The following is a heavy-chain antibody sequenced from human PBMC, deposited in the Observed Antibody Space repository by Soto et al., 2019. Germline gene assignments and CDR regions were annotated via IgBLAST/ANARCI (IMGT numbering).Heavy chain of an antibody. CDR1: GYTFTSYD. J-gene: IGHJ5*02. Sequence: QVQLVQSGAEVKKPGASVKVSCKASGYTFTSYDINWVRQATGQGLEWMGWMNPNSGNTGYAQKFQGRVTMTRNTSISTAYMELGSLRSEDTAVYYCARGREWFGPGEGWFAPWGQGTLVTVSS. V-gene: IGHV1-8*01. CDR3: ARGREWFGPGEGWFAP. CDR2: MNPNSGNT. D-gene: IGHD3-10*01.